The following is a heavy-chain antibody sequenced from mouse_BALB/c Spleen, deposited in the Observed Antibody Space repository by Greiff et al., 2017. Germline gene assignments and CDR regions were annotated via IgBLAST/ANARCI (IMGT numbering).Heavy chain of an antibody. Sequence: EVNVVESGGGLVKPGGSLKLSCAASGFTFSSYAMSWVRQTPEKRLEWVASISSGGSTYYPDSVKGRFTISRDNARNILYLQMSSLRSEDTAMYYCARGGLPVYFDYWGQGTTLTVSS. D-gene: IGHD2-2*01. CDR2: ISSGGST. CDR3: ARGGLPVYFDY. CDR1: GFTFSSYA. V-gene: IGHV5-6-5*01. J-gene: IGHJ2*01.